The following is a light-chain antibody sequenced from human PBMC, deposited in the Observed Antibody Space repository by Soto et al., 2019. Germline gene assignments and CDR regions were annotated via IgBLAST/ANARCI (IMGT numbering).Light chain of an antibody. V-gene: IGLV2-14*01. CDR1: SSAVGGYNY. CDR3: SSYTTSTLDVV. J-gene: IGLJ2*01. Sequence: QSALTQPASVSGSPGQSITISCTGTSSAVGGYNYVSWYQQHPGKAPKLMIYDVSFRPSGVSNRFSGSKSGNTASLTISGLQAEDEADYYCSSYTTSTLDVVFGGGTKLTVL. CDR2: DVS.